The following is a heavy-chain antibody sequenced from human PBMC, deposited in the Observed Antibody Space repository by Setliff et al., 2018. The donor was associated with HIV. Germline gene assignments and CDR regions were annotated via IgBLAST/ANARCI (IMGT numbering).Heavy chain of an antibody. CDR1: GFTFTNYA. CDR2: ISYDGTKK. Sequence: GGSLRLSCATSGFTFTNYALHWVRQAPGKGLEWVTVISYDGTKKYYADSVKGRFTISRDNSKKTLYLQMNSLRAEDTAVYYCARDDHYYDSGSLYSDWYFDLWGRGTLVTVS. CDR3: ARDDHYYDSGSLYSDWYFDL. V-gene: IGHV3-30*04. D-gene: IGHD3-10*01. J-gene: IGHJ2*01.